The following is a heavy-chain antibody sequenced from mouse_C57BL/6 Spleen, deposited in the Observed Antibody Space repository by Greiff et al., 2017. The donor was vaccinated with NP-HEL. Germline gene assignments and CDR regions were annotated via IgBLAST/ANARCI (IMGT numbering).Heavy chain of an antibody. D-gene: IGHD2-3*01. V-gene: IGHV5-17*01. Sequence: EVQGVESGGGLVKPGGSLKLSCAASGFTFSDYGMHWVRQAPEKGLEWVAYISSGSSTIYYADTVKGRFTISRDNAKNTLFLQMTSLRSEDTAMYYCARGRGGYYVGAMDYWGQGTSVTVSS. CDR3: ARGRGGYYVGAMDY. J-gene: IGHJ4*01. CDR1: GFTFSDYG. CDR2: ISSGSSTI.